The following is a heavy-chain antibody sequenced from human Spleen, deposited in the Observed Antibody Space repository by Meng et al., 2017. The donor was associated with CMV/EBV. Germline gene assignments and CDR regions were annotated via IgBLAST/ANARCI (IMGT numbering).Heavy chain of an antibody. D-gene: IGHD2-2*02. Sequence: ASVKVSCKASGYIFTDYYMHWVRQAPGQELGWMGRINPNSGGTNYAQKFQGRVTMTRDTSTSTVYMELSSLRSEDTAVYYCASLTLSDPEVPAAIRDYGMDVWGQGTTVTVSS. J-gene: IGHJ6*02. V-gene: IGHV1/OR15-1*04. CDR2: INPNSGGT. CDR3: ASLTLSDPEVPAAIRDYGMDV. CDR1: GYIFTDYY.